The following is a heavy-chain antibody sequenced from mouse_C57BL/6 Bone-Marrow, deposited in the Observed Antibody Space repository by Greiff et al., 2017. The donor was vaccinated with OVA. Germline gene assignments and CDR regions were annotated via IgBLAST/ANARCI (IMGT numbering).Heavy chain of an antibody. CDR2: IHPNSGST. V-gene: IGHV1-64*01. J-gene: IGHJ3*01. D-gene: IGHD1-1*01. CDR1: GYTFTSYW. Sequence: QVKLQQPGAELVKPGASVKLSCKASGYTFTSYWMHWVKQRPGQGLEWIGMIHPNSGSTNYNEKFKSKATLTVDKSSSTAYMQLSSLTSEDSAVYYCARPYYYGSRPPFAYWGQGTLVTVSA. CDR3: ARPYYYGSRPPFAY.